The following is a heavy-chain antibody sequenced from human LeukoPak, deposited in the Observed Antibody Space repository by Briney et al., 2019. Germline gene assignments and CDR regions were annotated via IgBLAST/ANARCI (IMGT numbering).Heavy chain of an antibody. D-gene: IGHD1-14*01. CDR1: GFIFSSYP. J-gene: IGHJ4*02. V-gene: IGHV3-64*01. Sequence: GGSLRLSCVASGFIFSSYPMHWVRQAPRTGLEYVSVISGDGGRTYYTNSVKGRFTSSRDNSKNTLYLQMGSLRDADMAVYYCAREEPAGSTDYWGQGTLVTVSS. CDR2: ISGDGGRT. CDR3: AREEPAGSTDY.